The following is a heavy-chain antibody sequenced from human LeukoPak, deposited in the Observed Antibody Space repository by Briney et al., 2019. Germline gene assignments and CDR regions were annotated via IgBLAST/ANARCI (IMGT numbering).Heavy chain of an antibody. Sequence: ASVKVSCKASGYTFTSYAMHWVRQAPGQRLEWMGWINAGNGNTKYSQKFQGRVTITRNTSISTAYMELSSLRSEDTAVYYCARGSSTAATFDIWGQGTMVTVSS. D-gene: IGHD5/OR15-5a*01. V-gene: IGHV1-3*01. J-gene: IGHJ3*02. CDR3: ARGSSTAATFDI. CDR2: INAGNGNT. CDR1: GYTFTSYA.